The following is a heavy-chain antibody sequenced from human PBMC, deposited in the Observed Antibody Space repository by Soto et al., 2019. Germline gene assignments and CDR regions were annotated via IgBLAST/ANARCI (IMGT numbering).Heavy chain of an antibody. CDR3: ARIHWTQSSLDY. V-gene: IGHV4-4*07. J-gene: IGHJ4*02. CDR1: GGSINTFY. D-gene: IGHD6-19*01. Sequence: PSETLSLTCTVSGGSINTFYWSWVRQPAGKGLEWIGRIFSSGSTSFNPSLESRVAMSVDTSKNHFSLNLSSVTAADMAVYYCARIHWTQSSLDYWGRGILVTVS. CDR2: IFSSGST.